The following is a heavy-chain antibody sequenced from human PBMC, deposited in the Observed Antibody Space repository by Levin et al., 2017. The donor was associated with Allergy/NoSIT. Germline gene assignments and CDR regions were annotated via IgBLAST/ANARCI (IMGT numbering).Heavy chain of an antibody. V-gene: IGHV4-39*01. D-gene: IGHD4-11*01. J-gene: IGHJ6*03. Sequence: SETLSLTCTVSGGSISSSAYYWGWIRQPPGKGLEWIGSVFYSASTYYNPSLRGRVTISVDTSKSQFSLKLTSMTAADAAEYYCARTPRAVTTVIYYYYIDVWGKGTTVTVSS. CDR1: GGSISSSAYY. CDR3: ARTPRAVTTVIYYYYIDV. CDR2: VFYSAST.